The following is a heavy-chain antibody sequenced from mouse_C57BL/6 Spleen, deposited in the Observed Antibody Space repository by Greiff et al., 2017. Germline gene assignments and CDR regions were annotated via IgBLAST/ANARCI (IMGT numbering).Heavy chain of an antibody. J-gene: IGHJ4*01. D-gene: IGHD3-2*02. CDR2: INPGSGGT. CDR3: ARRSSGYGAMDD. Sequence: QVQLQQSGAELVRPGTSVKVSCKASGYAFTNYLIEWVKQRPGQGLEWIGVINPGSGGTNYNEKFKGKATLTADKSSSTAYMQLSSLTSEDAAVYCGARRSSGYGAMDDWGQGTSVTVSS. CDR1: GYAFTNYL. V-gene: IGHV1-54*01.